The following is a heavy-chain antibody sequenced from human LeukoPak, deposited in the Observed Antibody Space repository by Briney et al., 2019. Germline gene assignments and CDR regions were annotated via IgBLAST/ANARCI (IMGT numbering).Heavy chain of an antibody. D-gene: IGHD3-22*01. Sequence: SETLSLTCTASGGTISSGSYYWSWIRQPAGKGLEWIGRIYTSGSTNYNPSLKSRVTISVDTSKNQFSLKLSSVTGADTAVYYCARGRGWYYDSSGPFDYWGQGTLVTVSS. CDR1: GGTISSGSYY. J-gene: IGHJ4*02. V-gene: IGHV4-61*02. CDR3: ARGRGWYYDSSGPFDY. CDR2: IYTSGST.